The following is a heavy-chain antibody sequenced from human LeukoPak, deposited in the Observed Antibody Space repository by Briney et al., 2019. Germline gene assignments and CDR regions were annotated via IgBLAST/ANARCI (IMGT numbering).Heavy chain of an antibody. V-gene: IGHV1-18*01. CDR1: GYTFRSYG. CDR3: ARVQITGTTSIDY. CDR2: ISAYNGDT. D-gene: IGHD1-7*01. J-gene: IGHJ4*02. Sequence: GASVKVSCKAAGYTFRSYGISWVRQAPGQGLEWMGWISAYNGDTHYAQNLQGRVTMTTDTSTSTAYVELRSLRSDDTAVFFCARVQITGTTSIDYWGQGTLVTVSS.